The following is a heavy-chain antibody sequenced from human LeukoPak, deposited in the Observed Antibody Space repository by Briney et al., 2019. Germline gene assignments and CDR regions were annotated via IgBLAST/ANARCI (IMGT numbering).Heavy chain of an antibody. Sequence: PGGSLRLSCAASGFTFSDYYMTWIRQAPGRGLEWISYINGSSSDTNYADSVRGRFTISRDNAKNSLYLLMNSLRVEDTAVYCCARRGTTYCTVDSCHPNWFDPWGQGTLVTVSS. V-gene: IGHV3-11*03. J-gene: IGHJ5*02. CDR3: ARRGTTYCTVDSCHPNWFDP. CDR2: INGSSSDT. D-gene: IGHD2-15*01. CDR1: GFTFSDYY.